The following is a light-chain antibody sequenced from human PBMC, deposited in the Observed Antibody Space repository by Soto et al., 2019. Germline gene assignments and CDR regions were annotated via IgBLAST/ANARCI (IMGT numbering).Light chain of an antibody. CDR2: DAS. J-gene: IGKJ5*01. V-gene: IGKV3-20*01. CDR3: QQYGTLIT. CDR1: QSVSSNY. Sequence: EIVLTHSPGTLSLSPWEIATFSCRASQSVSSNYLAWYQQKPGQAPRLLIYDASNRATGIPARFSGSGSGTDFTLTISRLEPEDSAVYYCQQYGTLITFGQGTRLEIK.